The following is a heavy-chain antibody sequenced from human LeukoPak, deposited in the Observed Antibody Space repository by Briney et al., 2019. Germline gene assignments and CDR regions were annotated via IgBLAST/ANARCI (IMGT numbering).Heavy chain of an antibody. D-gene: IGHD3-22*01. V-gene: IGHV3-33*01. CDR1: GFTFSSYG. CDR3: ARGGYYDSSGWDFDY. J-gene: IGHJ4*02. Sequence: GGSLRLSCAASGFTFSSYGMHWVRQAPGKGLEWVAVIWYDGSNKYYADSVKGRFTISRDNSKNTLYLQMNSLRAEDTAVYYCARGGYYDSSGWDFDYWGQGTLVTVSS. CDR2: IWYDGSNK.